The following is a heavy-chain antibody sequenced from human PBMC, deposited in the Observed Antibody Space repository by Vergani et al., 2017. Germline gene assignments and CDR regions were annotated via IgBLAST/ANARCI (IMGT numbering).Heavy chain of an antibody. CDR1: GFIVSSHY. CDR2: IHSGGSI. CDR3: ARELFPSGAGSPQRRGPWDY. J-gene: IGHJ4*02. Sequence: VQLVESGGGLVQPEGSLRLSCAVSGFIVSSHYITWVRQAPGKGLEGVAVIHSGGSIFYADPVMGRFPISRDRSKHTLDLHMNSLKAEDTAVYYCARELFPSGAGSPQRRGPWDYWGQGVLVTVSS. D-gene: IGHD3-10*01. V-gene: IGHV3-66*01.